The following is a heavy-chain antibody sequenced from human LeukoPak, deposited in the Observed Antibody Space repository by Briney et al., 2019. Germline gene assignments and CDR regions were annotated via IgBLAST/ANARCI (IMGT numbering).Heavy chain of an antibody. J-gene: IGHJ3*02. CDR3: ARHPLSKYSSSGPGAFDI. Sequence: SQTLSLTCAVSGGSISSGGYSWSWIRQPPGKGLEWIGYIYYSGSTYYNPSLKSRVTISVDTSKNQFSLKLSSVTAADTAVYYCARHPLSKYSSSGPGAFDIWGQGTMVTVSS. V-gene: IGHV4-30-2*03. D-gene: IGHD6-13*01. CDR2: IYYSGST. CDR1: GGSISSGGYS.